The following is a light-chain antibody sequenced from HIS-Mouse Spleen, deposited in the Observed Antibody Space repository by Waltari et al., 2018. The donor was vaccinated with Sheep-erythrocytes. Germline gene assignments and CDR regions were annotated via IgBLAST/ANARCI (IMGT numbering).Light chain of an antibody. CDR1: SSDVGGYNY. V-gene: IGLV2-11*01. CDR2: DVS. Sequence: QSALTQPRSVSGSPGQSVTISCTGTSSDVGGYNYVSWYQQHPGQAPKLMIYDVSKRRSGVPDRFSGSKSGNTASLTISGLQAEDEADYYCCSYAGSYNHVFATGTKVTVL. J-gene: IGLJ1*01. CDR3: CSYAGSYNHV.